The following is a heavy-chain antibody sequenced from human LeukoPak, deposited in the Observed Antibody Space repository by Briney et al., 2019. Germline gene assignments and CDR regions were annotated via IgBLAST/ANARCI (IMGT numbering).Heavy chain of an antibody. D-gene: IGHD3-22*01. Sequence: GGSLRLSCAASGFTFGSYGMSWVRQAPGKGLERVSFITPNADRTSYADSVEGRFTISRDNPRNTLYMQMNSLRDEDTALYYCAIMHGYYDGSGYWVQWGQGTLVTVSS. J-gene: IGHJ1*01. CDR2: ITPNADRT. CDR1: GFTFGSYG. CDR3: AIMHGYYDGSGYWVQ. V-gene: IGHV3-23*01.